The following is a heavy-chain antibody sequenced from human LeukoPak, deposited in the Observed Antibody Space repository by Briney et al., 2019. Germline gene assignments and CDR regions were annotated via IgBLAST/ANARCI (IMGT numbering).Heavy chain of an antibody. D-gene: IGHD6-19*01. J-gene: IGHJ6*02. V-gene: IGHV1-8*01. CDR3: ARRIAVAGYYYYGMDV. CDR2: KNPNSGNT. Sequence: ASVKVSCKASGYTFTSYDINWVRQATGQGLEWMGWKNPNSGNTGYAQKFQGRVTMTRNTSISTAYMELSSLRSEDTAVYYCARRIAVAGYYYYGMDVWGQGTTVTVSS. CDR1: GYTFTSYD.